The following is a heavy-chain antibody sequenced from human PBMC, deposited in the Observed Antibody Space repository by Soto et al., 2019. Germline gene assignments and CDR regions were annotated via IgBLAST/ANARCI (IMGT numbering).Heavy chain of an antibody. CDR2: INAGNGNT. CDR3: ARVGSTYDYIWRRCRPCWIDF. D-gene: IGHD3-16*02. J-gene: IGHJ4*02. Sequence: ASVKVSCKASGYTFTSYAMHWVRQAPGQRLEWMGWINAGNGNTKYSQKFQGRVTITRDTSASTAYMELSSLRSEDTAVYYCARVGSTYDYIWRRCRPCWIDFWDKGTVGTVSS. V-gene: IGHV1-3*01. CDR1: GYTFTSYA.